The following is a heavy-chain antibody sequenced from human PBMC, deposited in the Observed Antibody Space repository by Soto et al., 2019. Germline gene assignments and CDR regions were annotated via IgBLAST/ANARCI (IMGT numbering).Heavy chain of an antibody. D-gene: IGHD6-19*01. Sequence: SVKVSCKASGGTFSSYAISWVRQAPGQGLEWMGGIIPIFGTANYAQKLQGRVTMATDTSTSTAYMELRSLRSDDTAVYYCARGPVAGTEGYWGQGTLVTVSS. CDR2: IIPIFGTA. CDR1: GGTFSSYA. J-gene: IGHJ4*02. CDR3: ARGPVAGTEGY. V-gene: IGHV1-69*05.